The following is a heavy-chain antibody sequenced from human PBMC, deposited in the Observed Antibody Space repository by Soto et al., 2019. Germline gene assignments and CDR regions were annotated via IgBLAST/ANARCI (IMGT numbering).Heavy chain of an antibody. D-gene: IGHD3-9*01. J-gene: IGHJ4*02. V-gene: IGHV3-9*01. CDR1: GFTFDEHG. Sequence: EVDLVESGGGLAQPGRSLILSCVASGFTFDEHGMHWVRQIPGRGLEWVSGISWNSGSIGYAESVKGRFTIFRENAKNFLYLEMNSLRQEDTALYYCVRDTSSGWHLKDHWGQGVQVSGSS. CDR2: ISWNSGSI. CDR3: VRDTSSGWHLKDH.